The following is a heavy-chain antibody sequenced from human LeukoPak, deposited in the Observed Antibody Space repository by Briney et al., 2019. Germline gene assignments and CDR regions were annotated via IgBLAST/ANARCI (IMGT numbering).Heavy chain of an antibody. Sequence: GRSLRLSCAAPGFTFSSYGMHWVRQAPGKGLEWVAVIWYDGSNKYYADSVKGRFSISRDNSKNTLHLQMNSLRAEDTAVYYCAKQGGDNAFDIWGQGTMVTVSS. CDR1: GFTFSSYG. D-gene: IGHD3-16*01. V-gene: IGHV3-33*06. J-gene: IGHJ3*02. CDR2: IWYDGSNK. CDR3: AKQGGDNAFDI.